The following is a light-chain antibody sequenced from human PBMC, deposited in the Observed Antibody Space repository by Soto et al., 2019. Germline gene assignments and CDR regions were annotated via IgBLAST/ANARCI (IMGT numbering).Light chain of an antibody. CDR2: GNS. V-gene: IGLV1-40*01. Sequence: QSVLTQPPSVSGAPGQRVTISCTGSSSNIGAGYDVHWYQQLPGTAPKLLISGNSNRPSGVPDRFSGSKSGTSASLAITGLQAADEGDYYCQSYDSSLSGWVFGGGTKLTVL. J-gene: IGLJ3*02. CDR3: QSYDSSLSGWV. CDR1: SSNIGAGYD.